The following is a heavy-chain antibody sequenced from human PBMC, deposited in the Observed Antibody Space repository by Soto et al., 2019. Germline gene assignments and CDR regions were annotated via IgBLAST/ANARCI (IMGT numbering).Heavy chain of an antibody. CDR3: ARDYPPRIRMFRGGSCYAQGRRSGWYVHFDY. CDR2: ITGSGGST. Sequence: GGSLRLSCAAPGFTFSTYAMSWVRQAPGKGLEWVSAITGSGGSTYYADSVKGRFTISRDNSKNTLYLQMNNLRAEDTAVYYCARDYPPRIRMFRGGSCYAQGRRSGWYVHFDYWGQGPLVTVSS. CDR1: GFTFSTYA. J-gene: IGHJ4*02. D-gene: IGHD2-15*01. V-gene: IGHV3-23*01.